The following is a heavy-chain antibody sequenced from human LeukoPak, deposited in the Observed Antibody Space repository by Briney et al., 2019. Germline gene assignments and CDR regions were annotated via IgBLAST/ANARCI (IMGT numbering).Heavy chain of an antibody. D-gene: IGHD3-16*01. CDR2: IYSGERT. Sequence: PRGSLRLSCAVSGFSVTANDMSWVRQAPGKGLEWVSVIYSGERTYYAASVKGRFTISRDNSRNTLYLQMNNLRAEDTAIYYCAKDWGDDWGQGNLVTVSS. CDR3: AKDWGDD. J-gene: IGHJ4*02. V-gene: IGHV3-53*01. CDR1: GFSVTAND.